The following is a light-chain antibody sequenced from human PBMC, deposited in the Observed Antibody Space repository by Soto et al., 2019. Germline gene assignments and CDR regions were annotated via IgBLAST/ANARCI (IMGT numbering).Light chain of an antibody. J-gene: IGLJ1*01. V-gene: IGLV2-11*01. CDR3: SSYSGASASSASYV. CDR1: SSDVGGYNY. Sequence: QSVLTQPRSVSGSPGQSVTISCTGTSSDVGGYNYVTWYQQYLGKAPKLMIYDVNKRPSGVPDRFSGSKSGNTASLTISGLQAEDEADYYCSSYSGASASSASYVFATGTKVTVL. CDR2: DVN.